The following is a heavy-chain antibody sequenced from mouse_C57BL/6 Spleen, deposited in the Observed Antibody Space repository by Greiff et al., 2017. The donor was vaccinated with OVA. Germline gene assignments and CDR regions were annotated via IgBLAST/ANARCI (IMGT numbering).Heavy chain of an antibody. D-gene: IGHD2-1*01. Sequence: QVQLQQPGAELVMPGASVKLSCKASGYTFTSYWMHWVKQRPGQGLEWIGEIDPSDSYTNYNQKFKGKSTLTVDKSSSTAYMQLSSLTSEDSAVYYCARTGGNVTPYYFDYWGQGTTLTVSS. CDR3: ARTGGNVTPYYFDY. V-gene: IGHV1-69*01. CDR1: GYTFTSYW. J-gene: IGHJ2*01. CDR2: IDPSDSYT.